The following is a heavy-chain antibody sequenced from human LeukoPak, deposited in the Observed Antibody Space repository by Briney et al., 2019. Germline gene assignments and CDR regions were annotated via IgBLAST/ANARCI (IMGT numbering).Heavy chain of an antibody. V-gene: IGHV1-18*01. CDR3: ARDGTWGRYYYDSTGYYYYFDY. D-gene: IGHD3-22*01. J-gene: IGHJ4*02. Sequence: ASVKVSCKASGYTFTSYGISWVRQAPGQGLEWMGWISAYSGNTNYAQKLQGRVTMTTDTSTTTAYMELRSLRSDDTAVYYCARDGTWGRYYYDSTGYYYYFDYWGQGTLVTVSS. CDR1: GYTFTSYG. CDR2: ISAYSGNT.